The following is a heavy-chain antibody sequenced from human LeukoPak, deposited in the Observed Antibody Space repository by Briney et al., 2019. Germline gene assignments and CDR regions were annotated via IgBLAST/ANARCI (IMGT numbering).Heavy chain of an antibody. J-gene: IGHJ4*02. V-gene: IGHV3-23*01. CDR3: AKALYQLLSID. CDR2: ISGSGGST. Sequence: GGSLRLSCAASGFTFSSYGMHWVRQAPGKGLEWVSAISGSGGSTYYADSVKGRFTISRDNSKNTLYLQMNSLRAEDTAVYYCAKALYQLLSIDWGQGTLVTVSS. CDR1: GFTFSSYG. D-gene: IGHD2-2*01.